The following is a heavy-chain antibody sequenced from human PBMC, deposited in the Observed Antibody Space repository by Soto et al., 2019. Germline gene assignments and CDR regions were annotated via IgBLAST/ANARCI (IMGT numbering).Heavy chain of an antibody. CDR2: INPNSGGT. CDR3: ARERIVVVPAAGMDV. Sequence: ASVKVSCKASGYTFTGYYIHWVRQAPGQGLEWMGWINPNSGGTNYAQKFQGRVTMTRDTSISTAYMELSRLRSDDTAVYYCARERIVVVPAAGMDVWGQGTTVTVSS. D-gene: IGHD2-2*01. J-gene: IGHJ6*02. CDR1: GYTFTGYY. V-gene: IGHV1-2*02.